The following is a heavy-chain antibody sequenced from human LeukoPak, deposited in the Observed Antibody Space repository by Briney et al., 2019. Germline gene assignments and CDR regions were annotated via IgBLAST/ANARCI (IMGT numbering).Heavy chain of an antibody. D-gene: IGHD5-18*01. Sequence: PGGSLRLSCAASGFTVSSNYMSWVRQAPGKGLEWVSVIYSGGGTYYADSVKGRFTISRDNSKNTLYLQMNSLRAEDTAVYYCARGVYSYGRAYYYYMDVWGKGTTVTVSS. CDR3: ARGVYSYGRAYYYYMDV. CDR1: GFTVSSNY. V-gene: IGHV3-53*01. CDR2: IYSGGGT. J-gene: IGHJ6*03.